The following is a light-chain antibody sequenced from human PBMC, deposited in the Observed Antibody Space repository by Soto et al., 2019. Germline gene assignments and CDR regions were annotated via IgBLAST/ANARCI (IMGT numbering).Light chain of an antibody. CDR3: SSYTSSSSYV. J-gene: IGLJ1*01. CDR2: TVN. CDR1: SSDVGGYKY. Sequence: QSALTQPASVSGSPGQSITISCTGTSSDVGGYKYVSWYQQHPGKAPKLLIYTVNNRPSGVSTRFSGSKSGNTASLTISGLQAEDEADYYCSSYTSSSSYVFGTGTKLTVL. V-gene: IGLV2-14*03.